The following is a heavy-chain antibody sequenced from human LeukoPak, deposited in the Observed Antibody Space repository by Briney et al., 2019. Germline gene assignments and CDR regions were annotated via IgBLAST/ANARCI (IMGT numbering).Heavy chain of an antibody. V-gene: IGHV4-59*12. J-gene: IGHJ4*02. CDR3: ARELSSLYYDSTYCFDY. CDR1: GGSISSYY. D-gene: IGHD3-22*01. CDR2: IYYSGST. Sequence: MTSETLSLTCTVSGGSISSYYWSWIRQPPGKGLEWIGSIYYSGSTYYNPSLKSRVTISVDTSKNQFSLKLSSVTAADTAVYYCARELSSLYYDSTYCFDYWGQGTLVTVSS.